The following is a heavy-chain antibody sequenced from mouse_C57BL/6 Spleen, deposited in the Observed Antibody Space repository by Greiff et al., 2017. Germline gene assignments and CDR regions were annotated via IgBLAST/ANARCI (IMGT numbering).Heavy chain of an antibody. CDR2: ISSGGSYT. Sequence: EVHLVESGGDLVKPGGSLKLSCAASGFTFSSYGMSWVRQTPDKRLEWVATISSGGSYTYYPDSVKGRFTISRDNAKNTLYLQMSSLKSEDTAMYYCARGDSSGYEFAYWGQGTLVTVSA. J-gene: IGHJ3*01. CDR1: GFTFSSYG. D-gene: IGHD3-2*02. CDR3: ARGDSSGYEFAY. V-gene: IGHV5-6*01.